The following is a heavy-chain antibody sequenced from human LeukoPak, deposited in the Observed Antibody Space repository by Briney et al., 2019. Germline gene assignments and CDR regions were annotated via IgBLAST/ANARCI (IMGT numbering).Heavy chain of an antibody. Sequence: ASVKVSCKASGYTFTSYYMHWVRQAPGQGLELMGIINPSGGSTSYAQKFQGRVTMTRDTSTSTVYMELSSLRSEDTAVYYCARLGEGYCSSASCIPPFDYWGQGTLVTVSS. V-gene: IGHV1-46*03. J-gene: IGHJ4*02. CDR3: ARLGEGYCSSASCIPPFDY. D-gene: IGHD2-2*01. CDR2: INPSGGST. CDR1: GYTFTSYY.